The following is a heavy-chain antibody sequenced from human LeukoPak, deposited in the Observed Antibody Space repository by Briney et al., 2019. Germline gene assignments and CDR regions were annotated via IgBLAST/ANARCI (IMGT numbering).Heavy chain of an antibody. CDR3: AREIPGGRLDY. D-gene: IGHD1-14*01. CDR2: IYYSGST. V-gene: IGHV4-61*08. J-gene: IGHJ4*02. Sequence: PSQTLSLTCTVSGGSISSGDYYWSWIRQPPGKGLEWIGYIYYSGSTNYNPSLKSRVTISVDTSKNQFSLNLSSVTAADTAVYYCAREIPGGRLDYWGQGTLVTVSS. CDR1: GGSISSGDYY.